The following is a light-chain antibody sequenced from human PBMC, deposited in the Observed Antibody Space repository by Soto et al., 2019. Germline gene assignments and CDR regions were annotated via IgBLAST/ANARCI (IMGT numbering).Light chain of an antibody. CDR3: QQYNNWPPRT. CDR1: QNVDSNY. J-gene: IGKJ1*01. Sequence: EIVLTQSPGTLSLSPGERATLSCRASQNVDSNYLAWYQQKPGQAPRIIIFGASGRATGIPDRFSGSGSGTDFTLTISRLEPEDFAVYYCQQYNNWPPRTFGQGTKVDI. V-gene: IGKV3-20*01. CDR2: GAS.